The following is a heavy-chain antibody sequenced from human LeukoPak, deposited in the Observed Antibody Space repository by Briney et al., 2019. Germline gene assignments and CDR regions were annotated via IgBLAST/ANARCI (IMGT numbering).Heavy chain of an antibody. CDR3: AKDLDSSGSRFDY. D-gene: IGHD3-22*01. J-gene: IGHJ4*02. V-gene: IGHV3-23*01. Sequence: GGSLRLSRAASGFTFSIYAMAWVRQAPGKGLEWVSGISGSGDSTYYADSVKGRFTISRDNSKNTLYLQMNSLRAEDTATYYCAKDLDSSGSRFDYWGQGPLVTVSS. CDR2: ISGSGDST. CDR1: GFTFSIYA.